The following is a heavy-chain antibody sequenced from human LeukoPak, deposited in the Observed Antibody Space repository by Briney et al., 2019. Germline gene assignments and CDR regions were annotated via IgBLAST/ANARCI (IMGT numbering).Heavy chain of an antibody. D-gene: IGHD3-10*01. J-gene: IGHJ4*02. V-gene: IGHV3-23*01. Sequence: PGGSLRLSCAASGFTFINFAMTWVRQAPGKGLEWVSSISGRDGTTYHADSLKGRFTISRDNSKNTLYLQMDSLRAEDTAVYYCAKARGGRGSQFQAVRGVDFWGQGTLVTVSS. CDR1: GFTFINFA. CDR2: ISGRDGTT. CDR3: AKARGGRGSQFQAVRGVDF.